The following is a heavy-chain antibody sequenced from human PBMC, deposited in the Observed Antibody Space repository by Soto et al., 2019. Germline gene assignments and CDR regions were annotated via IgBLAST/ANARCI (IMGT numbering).Heavy chain of an antibody. CDR3: ARDQVVPAAAYYYGMDV. Sequence: SVKVSCKASGGTFSSYAISWVRQAPGQGLEWMGGIIPIFGTANYAQKFQGRVTMTADESTSTAYMELSSLRSEDTAVYYCARDQVVPAAAYYYGMDVWGQGTTVTVSS. V-gene: IGHV1-69*13. CDR2: IIPIFGTA. J-gene: IGHJ6*02. D-gene: IGHD2-2*01. CDR1: GGTFSSYA.